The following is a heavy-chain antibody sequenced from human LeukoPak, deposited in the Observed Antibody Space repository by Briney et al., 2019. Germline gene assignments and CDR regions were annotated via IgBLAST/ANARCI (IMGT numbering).Heavy chain of an antibody. CDR1: GYTFTSYG. CDR2: ISAYNGNT. V-gene: IGHV1-18*01. Sequence: ASVKVSCKASGYTFTSYGISWVRQAPGQGLEWMGWISAYNGNTNYAQKLQGRVTMTTDTSTSTAYMELRSLRSDDTAVYYCATSLDTATVLYYGMDVWGQGTTVTVSS. CDR3: ATSLDTATVLYYGMDV. D-gene: IGHD5-18*01. J-gene: IGHJ6*02.